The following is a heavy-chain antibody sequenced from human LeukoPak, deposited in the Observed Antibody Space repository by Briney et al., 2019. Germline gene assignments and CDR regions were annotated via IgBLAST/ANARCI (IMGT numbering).Heavy chain of an antibody. CDR2: IYPGDSDT. D-gene: IGHD3-10*01. J-gene: IGHJ4*02. Sequence: GESLKISCKGPGYSFTSYWIAWVRQMPGKGLEWMGIIYPGDSDTKYSPSFQGQVTISVDKSISTAYLQWSSLKASDTAMYYCARGRRPGTYYAPYYFDYWGQGTLVTVSS. CDR3: ARGRRPGTYYAPYYFDY. V-gene: IGHV5-51*01. CDR1: GYSFTSYW.